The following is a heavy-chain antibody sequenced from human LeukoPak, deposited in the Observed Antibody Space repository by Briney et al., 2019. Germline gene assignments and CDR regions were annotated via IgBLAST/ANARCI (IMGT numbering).Heavy chain of an antibody. V-gene: IGHV3-74*01. CDR1: GFTFSSYW. D-gene: IGHD3-16*01. Sequence: GGSLRLSCAASGFTFSSYWMHWVRQAPGKGLVWVSRINSDGSSTSYADSVKGRFTISRDNAKNTLYLQMNSLRAEDTAVYYCARGPPHYVWGSSEGGYWGQGTLVTVSS. CDR2: INSDGSST. CDR3: ARGPPHYVWGSSEGGY. J-gene: IGHJ4*02.